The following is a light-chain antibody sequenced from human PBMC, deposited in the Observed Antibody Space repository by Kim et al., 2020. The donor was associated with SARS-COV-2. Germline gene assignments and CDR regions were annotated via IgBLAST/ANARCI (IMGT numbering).Light chain of an antibody. CDR3: QSYDSSDWV. CDR2: EDN. V-gene: IGLV6-57*03. CDR1: SGNIASNY. J-gene: IGLJ3*02. Sequence: GKTLTISCTRSSGNIASNYVQWYQQRPGSAPPPVIYEDNLRPSGVPDRFSGSIDSSSNSASLTISGLRPEDEADYYCQSYDSSDWVFGGGTKVTVL.